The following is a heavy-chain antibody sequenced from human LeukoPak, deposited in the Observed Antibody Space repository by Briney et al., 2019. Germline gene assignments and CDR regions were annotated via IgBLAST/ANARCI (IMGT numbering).Heavy chain of an antibody. CDR2: IIPIFGTA. J-gene: IGHJ4*02. V-gene: IGHV1-69*13. CDR1: GGTFSSYA. Sequence: SVKVSCKTSGGTFSSYAISWVRQAPGQGLEWMGGIIPIFGTANYAQKFQGRVTITADESTSTAYMELSSLRSEDTAVYYCASEYSSGFDYWGQGTLVTVSS. D-gene: IGHD6-19*01. CDR3: ASEYSSGFDY.